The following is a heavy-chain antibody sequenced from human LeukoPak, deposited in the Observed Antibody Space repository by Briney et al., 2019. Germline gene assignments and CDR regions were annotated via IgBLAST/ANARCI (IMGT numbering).Heavy chain of an antibody. D-gene: IGHD2-21*02. V-gene: IGHV4-59*08. CDR1: GGSISSYY. Sequence: PSETLSLTCTVSGGSISSYYWSWIRQPPGKGLEWIGYIYYSGSTNYNPSLKSRVTISVDTSKNQFSLKLSSVTAADTAVYYCARQVTLYYYYYYGMDVWGQGTTVTVSS. J-gene: IGHJ6*02. CDR3: ARQVTLYYYYYYGMDV. CDR2: IYYSGST.